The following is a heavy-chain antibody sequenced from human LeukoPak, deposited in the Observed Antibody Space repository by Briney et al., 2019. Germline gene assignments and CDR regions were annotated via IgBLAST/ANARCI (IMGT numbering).Heavy chain of an antibody. CDR3: TRIRYDSSGYYWFYFDY. CDR1: GFSLSTSGRC. D-gene: IGHD3-22*01. V-gene: IGHV2-70*01. J-gene: IGHJ4*02. Sequence: SGPALMKPTQTLTLTCTFSGFSLSTSGRCVSWIRQPPGKALEWLSLIDWDDDKYYSTSLKTRLTISKDTSKNQVVLTMTNMDPVDTATYYCTRIRYDSSGYYWFYFDYWGQGTLVTVSS. CDR2: IDWDDDK.